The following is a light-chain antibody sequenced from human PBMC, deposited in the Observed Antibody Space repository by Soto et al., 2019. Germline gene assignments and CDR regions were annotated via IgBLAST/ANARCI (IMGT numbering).Light chain of an antibody. CDR2: GAS. V-gene: IGKV1-16*01. CDR1: QSISSY. CDR3: EQYNIFPHP. J-gene: IGKJ4*01. Sequence: QRTRWTSKDCASVGEGNTINRVSSQSISSYLNWYQQKPGKAPQSLIYGASSLQSGVPSSLSGSGSGPSFTLTLPIFQPEAFATFYCEQYNIFPHPFGGGTKVDIK.